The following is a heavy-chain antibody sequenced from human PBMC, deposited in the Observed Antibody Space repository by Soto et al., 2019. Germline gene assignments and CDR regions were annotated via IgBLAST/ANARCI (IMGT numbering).Heavy chain of an antibody. CDR1: GVTFSSYA. J-gene: IGHJ6*02. Sequence: PGGSLRLSCAASGVTFSSYAMSWVRQAPGKGLEWVSAISGSGGSTYYADSVKGRFTISRDNSKNTLYLQMNSLRAEDTAVYYCAKGSRGYSYGSHGMDVWGQGTTVTVSS. V-gene: IGHV3-23*01. D-gene: IGHD5-18*01. CDR2: ISGSGGST. CDR3: AKGSRGYSYGSHGMDV.